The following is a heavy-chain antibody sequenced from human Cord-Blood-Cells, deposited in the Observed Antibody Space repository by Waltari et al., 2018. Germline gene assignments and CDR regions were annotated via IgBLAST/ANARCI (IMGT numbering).Heavy chain of an antibody. CDR3: ARGRAYYYDSSGYYYYY. V-gene: IGHV4-34*01. CDR1: GGSFSGYY. J-gene: IGHJ4*02. Sequence: QVQLQQWGAGLLKPSETLSLTCAVYGGSFSGYYWSWIRQPPGKGLEWIGENNHSGSTDYSPALKSRVTISVDTSKNQFSLKLSSVTAADTAVYYCARGRAYYYDSSGYYYYYWGQGTLVTVSS. CDR2: NNHSGST. D-gene: IGHD3-22*01.